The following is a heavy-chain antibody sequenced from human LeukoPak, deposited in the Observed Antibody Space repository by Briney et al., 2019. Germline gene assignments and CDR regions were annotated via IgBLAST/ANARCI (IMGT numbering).Heavy chain of an antibody. Sequence: SETLSLTCTVSGGSISSSSYYWGWIRQPPGKGLEWIGSIYYSGSTYYNPSLKSRVTISVDTSKNQFSLKLSSVTAADTAVYYCARDPHYPYGSGSYVDYWGQGTLVTVSS. CDR3: ARDPHYPYGSGSYVDY. D-gene: IGHD3-10*01. CDR2: IYYSGST. CDR1: GGSISSSSYY. J-gene: IGHJ4*02. V-gene: IGHV4-39*07.